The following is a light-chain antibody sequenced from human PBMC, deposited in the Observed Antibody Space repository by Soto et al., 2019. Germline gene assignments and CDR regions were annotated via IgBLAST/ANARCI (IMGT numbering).Light chain of an antibody. CDR1: RANLADNP. Sequence: QSVRTQPPSVSETPGQRGTSSGYGSRANLADNPGNWYQHLPGKAPKLLIYYDKLMPSGVSARFSGSKSGTSASLAICGRQSEDEADYSGAAWDASLKVVVFGGGTTLTVL. J-gene: IGLJ2*01. CDR2: YDK. V-gene: IGLV1-36*01. CDR3: AAWDASLKVVV.